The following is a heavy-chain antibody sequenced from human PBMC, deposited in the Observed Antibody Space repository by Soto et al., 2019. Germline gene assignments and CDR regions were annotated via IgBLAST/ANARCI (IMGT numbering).Heavy chain of an antibody. CDR3: ARGASHCSGGSCPKENWFDP. Sequence: ASVKVSCKASGYTFTSYYMHWVRQAPGQGLEWMGIINPSGGSTSYAQKFQGRVTMTRDTSTSTVYMELSSLRSEDTAVYYCARGASHCSGGSCPKENWFDPWGQGTLVTVSS. J-gene: IGHJ5*02. D-gene: IGHD2-15*01. CDR2: INPSGGST. V-gene: IGHV1-46*01. CDR1: GYTFTSYY.